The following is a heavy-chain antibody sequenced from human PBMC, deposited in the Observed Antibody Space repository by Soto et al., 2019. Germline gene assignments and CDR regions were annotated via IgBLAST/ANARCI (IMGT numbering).Heavy chain of an antibody. D-gene: IGHD3-16*01. CDR3: AMVDVYVTPSPQDV. J-gene: IGHJ6*02. CDR1: GYTFTRYG. CDR2: INTYNGNT. V-gene: IGHV1-18*01. Sequence: QVQLVQSGAEVKNPGASVKVSCKASGYTFTRYGIGWARQAPGQGLEWMGWINTYNGNTNYAQNGQGRVTLTTDTSTSTAYMELRSLRSNYTAIYYCAMVDVYVTPSPQDVWGQGTTVIVSS.